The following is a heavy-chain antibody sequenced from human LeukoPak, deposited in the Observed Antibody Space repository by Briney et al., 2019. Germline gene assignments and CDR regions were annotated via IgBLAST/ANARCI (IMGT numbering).Heavy chain of an antibody. Sequence: ASVKVSCKASGYTFTSYDINWVRQATGQGLEWMGWMNPNSGNTGYAQKFQGRVTMTRNTSISTAYMELSSLRSEDTAVYYCIMVVVGRLGYNWFDPWGQGTLVTVSS. D-gene: IGHD2-15*01. V-gene: IGHV1-8*01. CDR1: GYTFTSYD. CDR2: MNPNSGNT. J-gene: IGHJ5*02. CDR3: IMVVVGRLGYNWFDP.